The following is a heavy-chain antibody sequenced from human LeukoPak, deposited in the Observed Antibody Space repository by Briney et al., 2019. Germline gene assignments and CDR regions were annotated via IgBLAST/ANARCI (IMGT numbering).Heavy chain of an antibody. CDR3: ARSEWGYAFDI. Sequence: SETLSLTCTVSGASLSVSGRNWGWVRQPPGKGLEWIASIYYSGSTYYSPSLESRVTISVDSSKNQFSLKLSSVTAADTAMYYCARSEWGYAFDIWGQGTMVTVSS. CDR1: GASLSVSGRN. V-gene: IGHV4-39*07. J-gene: IGHJ3*02. D-gene: IGHD3-16*01. CDR2: IYYSGST.